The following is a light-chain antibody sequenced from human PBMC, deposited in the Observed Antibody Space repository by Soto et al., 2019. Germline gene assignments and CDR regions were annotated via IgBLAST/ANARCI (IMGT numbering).Light chain of an antibody. CDR2: GAS. J-gene: IGKJ3*01. CDR3: QQYGRSSLT. V-gene: IGKV3-20*01. CDR1: QSVQFNY. Sequence: IVLTQAPATLPVSPGLCAALSCRASQSVQFNYVAWYQQKPGQAPRLLIYGASSRASGIPDRFSGSGSGTDFTLTISRLDPEDFAVYYCQQYGRSSLTFGPGTKVDIK.